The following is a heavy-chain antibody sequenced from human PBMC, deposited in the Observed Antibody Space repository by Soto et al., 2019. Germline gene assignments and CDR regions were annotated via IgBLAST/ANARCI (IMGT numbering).Heavy chain of an antibody. CDR1: GFTFSDYY. CDR2: ISRSGTTI. V-gene: IGHV3-11*01. D-gene: IGHD2-21*01. J-gene: IGHJ4*02. Sequence: QVQLVESGGGLVKPGGSLRLSCAASGFTFSDYYMSWIRQAPGKGLEWVALISRSGTTISYAASAKGRFTISRDNLKNSLYLQMSSLRAEDTAVYYCANEGSTALTRRYSLDFWGQGTLVTVSS. CDR3: ANEGSTALTRRYSLDF.